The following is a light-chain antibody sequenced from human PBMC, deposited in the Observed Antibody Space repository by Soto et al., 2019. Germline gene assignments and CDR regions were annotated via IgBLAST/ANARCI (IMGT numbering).Light chain of an antibody. CDR3: SSYAGSNNLV. CDR1: SSDVGGYNY. CDR2: EVS. V-gene: IGLV2-8*01. J-gene: IGLJ1*01. Sequence: LTQPPCASGSPGQSVTISCTGTSSDVGGYNYVSWYQQHPGKAPKLMIYEVSKRPSGVPDRFSGSKSGNTASLTVSGLQAEDEADYYCSSYAGSNNLVFGTGTKVTVL.